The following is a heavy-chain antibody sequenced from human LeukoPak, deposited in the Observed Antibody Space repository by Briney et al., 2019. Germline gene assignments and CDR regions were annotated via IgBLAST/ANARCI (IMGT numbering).Heavy chain of an antibody. J-gene: IGHJ3*02. CDR1: GVSLSSYG. Sequence: GGSLRLSCLVSGVSLSSYGMHWVRRAPGKGLEWVAWLPYDGSYNLTAASLKGRFAISRDNAKNSLYLQVNSLRAEDTAVYYCARLGNWGGNAFDIWGQGTMVTVSS. CDR2: LPYDGSYN. D-gene: IGHD7-27*01. CDR3: ARLGNWGGNAFDI. V-gene: IGHV3-30*02.